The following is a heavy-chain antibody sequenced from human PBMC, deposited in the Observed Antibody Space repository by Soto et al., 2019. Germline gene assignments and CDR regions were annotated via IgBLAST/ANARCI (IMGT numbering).Heavy chain of an antibody. CDR2: IYYSGST. CDR3: ASPGLPYSSSWGGYGMDV. D-gene: IGHD6-13*01. Sequence: SETLSLTCTVSGGSISSSSYYWGWIRQPPGKGLEWIGSIYYSGSTYYNPSLKSRVTISVDTSKNQFSLKLSSVTAADTAVYYCASPGLPYSSSWGGYGMDVWGQGTTVTVSS. J-gene: IGHJ6*02. CDR1: GGSISSSSYY. V-gene: IGHV4-39*01.